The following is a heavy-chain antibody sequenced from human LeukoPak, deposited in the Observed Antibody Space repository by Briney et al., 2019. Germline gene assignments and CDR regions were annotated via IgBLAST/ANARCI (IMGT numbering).Heavy chain of an antibody. J-gene: IGHJ4*02. CDR3: AKDTPYYYGDYFDY. D-gene: IGHD4-17*01. V-gene: IGHV3-11*01. CDR2: ISSSGSTI. CDR1: GFTFSDYY. Sequence: GGSLRLSCAASGFTFSDYYMSWIRQAPGKGLEWVSYISSSGSTIYYADSVKGRFTISRDNAKNSLYLQMNSLRAEDTAVYYCAKDTPYYYGDYFDYWGQGTLVTVSS.